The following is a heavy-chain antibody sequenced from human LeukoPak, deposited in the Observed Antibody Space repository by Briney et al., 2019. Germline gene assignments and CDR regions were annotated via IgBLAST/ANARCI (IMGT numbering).Heavy chain of an antibody. Sequence: PSETLSLTCTVSGGSISSGSYYWGWIRQPPGKGLEWIGSIYYSGSTYYNPSLKSRVTISVDTSKNQFSLKLSSVTAADTAVYYCARLFGSYFDYWGQGTLVTVSS. CDR3: ARLFGSYFDY. CDR1: GGSISSGSYY. V-gene: IGHV4-39*01. CDR2: IYYSGST. J-gene: IGHJ4*02. D-gene: IGHD3-3*01.